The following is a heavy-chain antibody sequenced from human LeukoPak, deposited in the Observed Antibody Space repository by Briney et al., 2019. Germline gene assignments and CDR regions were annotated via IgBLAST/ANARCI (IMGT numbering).Heavy chain of an antibody. D-gene: IGHD6-19*01. CDR3: ARGRLHSSGWCDY. V-gene: IGHV4-34*01. J-gene: IGHJ4*02. CDR1: GGSFSGYY. Sequence: TSETLSLTCAVYGGSFSGYYWSCIRQPPGKGLEWIGEINHSGSTNYNPSLKSRVTISVDTSKNQFSLKLSSVTAADTAVYYCARGRLHSSGWCDYWGQGTLVTVSS. CDR2: INHSGST.